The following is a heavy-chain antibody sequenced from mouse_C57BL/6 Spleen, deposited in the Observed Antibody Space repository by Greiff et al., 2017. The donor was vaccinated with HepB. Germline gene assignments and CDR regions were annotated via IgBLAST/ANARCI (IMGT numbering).Heavy chain of an antibody. V-gene: IGHV1-76*01. CDR2: IYPGSGNT. CDR1: GYTFTDYY. D-gene: IGHD2-2*01. J-gene: IGHJ4*01. Sequence: LQESGAELVRPGASVKLSCKASGYTFTDYYINWVKQRPGQGLEWIARIYPGSGNTYYNEKFKGKATLTAEKSSSTAYMQLSSLTSEDSAVYFCVRGYDEFMDYWGQGTSVTVSS. CDR3: VRGYDEFMDY.